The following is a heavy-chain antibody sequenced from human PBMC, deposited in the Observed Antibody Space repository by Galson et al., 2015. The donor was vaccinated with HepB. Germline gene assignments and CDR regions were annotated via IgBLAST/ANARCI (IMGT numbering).Heavy chain of an antibody. CDR2: IYYSGST. D-gene: IGHD3-3*01. V-gene: IGHV4-31*03. CDR3: ARVGFGGDFWSGYYISPYFDY. CDR1: GGSISSGDYY. J-gene: IGHJ4*02. Sequence: TLSLTCTVSGGSISSGDYYWSWIRPHPGKGLEWIGYIYYSGSTYYNPSLKSRVTISVDTSKNQFSLKLSSVTAADTAVYYCARVGFGGDFWSGYYISPYFDYWGQGTLVTVSS.